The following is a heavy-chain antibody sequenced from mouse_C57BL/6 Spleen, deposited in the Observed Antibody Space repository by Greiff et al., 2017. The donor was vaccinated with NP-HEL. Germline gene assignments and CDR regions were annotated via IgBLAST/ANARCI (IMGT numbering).Heavy chain of an antibody. CDR2: ISDGGSYT. Sequence: EVQLVESGGGLVKPGGSLKLSCAASGFTFSSYAMSWVRQTPEKRLEWVATISDGGSYTYYPDNVKGRFTISRDNAKNNLYLQMSHLKSDDTAMYYCARDDGSPFAYWGQGTLVTVSA. CDR1: GFTFSSYA. V-gene: IGHV5-4*01. CDR3: ARDDGSPFAY. D-gene: IGHD2-3*01. J-gene: IGHJ3*01.